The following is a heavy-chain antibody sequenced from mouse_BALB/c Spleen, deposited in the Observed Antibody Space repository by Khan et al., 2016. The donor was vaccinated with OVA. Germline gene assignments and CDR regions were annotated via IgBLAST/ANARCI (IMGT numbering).Heavy chain of an antibody. V-gene: IGHV1-87*01. CDR3: ARRGITTGYFDY. CDR1: GYTFTSYW. J-gene: IGHJ2*01. Sequence: QVQLKQSGTELARPGASVKLSCKASGYTFTSYWMQWVKQRPGQGLEWIGAIYPGDGNSRYTQKFKGKATLTADKSSSTAYMQLSSLASEDSAVYYCARRGITTGYFDYWGQGTTLTVSS. CDR2: IYPGDGNS. D-gene: IGHD1-1*01.